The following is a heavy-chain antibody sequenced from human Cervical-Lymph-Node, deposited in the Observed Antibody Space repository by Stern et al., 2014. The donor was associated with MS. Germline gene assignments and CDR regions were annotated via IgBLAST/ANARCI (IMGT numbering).Heavy chain of an antibody. CDR2: ISVTGRST. J-gene: IGHJ6*02. V-gene: IGHV3-23*01. D-gene: IGHD3-16*01. Sequence: EVQLLESGGGLVQPGGSLRLSCAASGFTFSTYAMSWVRQAPGKGLQWVSTISVTGRSTYYADSVKGRFIISRDNSNNTLYLQVNSLRAEDTAVYYCARDRDYDPNGMDVWGQGATVTVSS. CDR3: ARDRDYDPNGMDV. CDR1: GFTFSTYA.